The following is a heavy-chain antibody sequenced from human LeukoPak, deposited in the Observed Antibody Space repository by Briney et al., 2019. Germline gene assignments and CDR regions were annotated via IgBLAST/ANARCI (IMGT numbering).Heavy chain of an antibody. J-gene: IGHJ4*02. CDR2: ISGSGGST. D-gene: IGHD6-13*01. CDR1: GFTFNSYA. Sequence: PGGSLRLSCAVSGFTFNSYAMSWVRQAPGKGLEWVSTISGSGGSTYYADSVMGRFTISRDNSKNTLYLQMNSLRAEDTAVYYCAKGEAAAGLFGYWGQGTLVTVSS. CDR3: AKGEAAAGLFGY. V-gene: IGHV3-23*01.